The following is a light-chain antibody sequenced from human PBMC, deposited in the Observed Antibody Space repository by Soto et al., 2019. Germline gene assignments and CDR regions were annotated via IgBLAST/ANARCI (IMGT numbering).Light chain of an antibody. J-gene: IGLJ2*01. CDR1: RSDVGNYNY. CDR3: SSYTATATLV. CDR2: DVS. V-gene: IGLV2-14*03. Sequence: QSALTQPASVSGSPGQSVTISCTGTRSDVGNYNYVSWYQQHPGKVPKLLIYDVSRRPSGISSRFSGSKSGNTASLTISGLQAEEEATYYCSSYTATATLVFGGGTKVTVL.